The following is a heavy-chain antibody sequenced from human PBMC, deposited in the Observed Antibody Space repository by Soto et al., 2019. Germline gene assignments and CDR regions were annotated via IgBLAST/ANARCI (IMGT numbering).Heavy chain of an antibody. CDR3: ARDSRVSFPYYYGMDV. CDR1: GGSISSYY. J-gene: IGHJ6*02. CDR2: IYYSGST. D-gene: IGHD6-13*01. Sequence: PSETLSLTCTVSGGSISSYYWSWIRQPPGKGLEWIGYIYYSGSTNYNPSLKSRVSISIDTSKTQFSLKLSSVTAADTAVYYCARDSRVSFPYYYGMDVWGQGTTVTVSS. V-gene: IGHV4-59*01.